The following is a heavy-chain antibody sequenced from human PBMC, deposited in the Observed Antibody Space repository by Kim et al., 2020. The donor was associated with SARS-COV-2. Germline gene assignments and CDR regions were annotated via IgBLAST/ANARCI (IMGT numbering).Heavy chain of an antibody. CDR3: ALTHPGLAAAGIPYYYGVDV. D-gene: IGHD6-13*01. V-gene: IGHV6-1*01. CDR1: GDSVSSNSAA. J-gene: IGHJ6*02. CDR2: TYFRSKWYN. Sequence: SQTLSLTCAISGDSVSSNSAAWNWIRQSPSRGLEWLGRTYFRSKWYNDYAVSVKSRVTINPDTSKNQFSLQLNSVTPEDTAVYYCALTHPGLAAAGIPYYYGVDVWGQGTTVTVSS.